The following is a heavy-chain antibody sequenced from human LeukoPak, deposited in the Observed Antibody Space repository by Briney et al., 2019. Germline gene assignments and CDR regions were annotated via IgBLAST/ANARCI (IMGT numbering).Heavy chain of an antibody. Sequence: GGSLRLSCAASGFAFSSYAMSWVRQAPGKGLEWVSAISGSGVSTYYADPVKGRFTISRDNSKNTLYLQMNSLRAEDTAVYYCAKRHYDFWSGYQNQMYYFDYWGQGTLVTVSS. J-gene: IGHJ4*02. CDR3: AKRHYDFWSGYQNQMYYFDY. V-gene: IGHV3-23*01. CDR2: ISGSGVST. CDR1: GFAFSSYA. D-gene: IGHD3-3*01.